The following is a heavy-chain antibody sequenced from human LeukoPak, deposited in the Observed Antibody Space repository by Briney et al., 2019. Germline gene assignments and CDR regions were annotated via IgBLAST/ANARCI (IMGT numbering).Heavy chain of an antibody. J-gene: IGHJ4*02. V-gene: IGHV4-31*03. D-gene: IGHD1-14*01. CDR3: ALSSGSDGLFDY. CDR2: IYYSGST. CDR1: GGSISSGGYY. Sequence: PSQTLSLTCTVSGGSISSGGYYWSWIRQHPGKGLEWIGYIYYSGSTYYNPSLKSRVTISVDTSKNQFSLKLSSVTAADTAVYYCALSSGSDGLFDYWGQGTLVTVSS.